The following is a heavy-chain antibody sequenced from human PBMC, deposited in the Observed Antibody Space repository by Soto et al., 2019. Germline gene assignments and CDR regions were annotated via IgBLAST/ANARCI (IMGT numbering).Heavy chain of an antibody. Sequence: SETLSLTCAVYGGSFSGYYWSWIRQPPGKGLEWIGEINHSGSTNYNPSLKSRVTISVDTSKNQFSLKLSSVTAADTAVYYCARGRRQWLVLGASRYYYYGMDVWGQGTTVTAP. CDR2: INHSGST. CDR1: GGSFSGYY. V-gene: IGHV4-34*01. CDR3: ARGRRQWLVLGASRYYYYGMDV. D-gene: IGHD6-19*01. J-gene: IGHJ6*02.